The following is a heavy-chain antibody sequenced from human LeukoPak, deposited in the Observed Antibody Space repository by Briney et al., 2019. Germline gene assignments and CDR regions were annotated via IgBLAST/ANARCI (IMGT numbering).Heavy chain of an antibody. V-gene: IGHV4-31*03. Sequence: SETLSLTCTVSGGSISSGSYWWSWIRQHPEKGLEWIGYRYYSGNTYYNPSLKSRVSISLDTSKNQLSLTSTSVTAADTAVYYCARGHRTSSAYHCNAMDVWGQGTRVTVSS. CDR1: GGSISSGSYW. CDR2: RYYSGNT. CDR3: ARGHRTSSAYHCNAMDV. J-gene: IGHJ6*02. D-gene: IGHD2-8*01.